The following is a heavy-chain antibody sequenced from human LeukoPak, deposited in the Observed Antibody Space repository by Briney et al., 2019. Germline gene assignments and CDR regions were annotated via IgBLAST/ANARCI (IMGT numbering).Heavy chain of an antibody. Sequence: SGTLSLTCTVSGGSISSSGYYWIWIRQHPGNGLEWIGYIYYSGSTCYNPSLKSRVTISVGTSKTQFSLKLRSVTAADTAVYYCARSYDSSGYYGRFFDYWGQGTLVTVSS. CDR1: GGSISSSGYY. CDR3: ARSYDSSGYYGRFFDY. J-gene: IGHJ4*02. V-gene: IGHV4-31*03. CDR2: IYYSGST. D-gene: IGHD3-22*01.